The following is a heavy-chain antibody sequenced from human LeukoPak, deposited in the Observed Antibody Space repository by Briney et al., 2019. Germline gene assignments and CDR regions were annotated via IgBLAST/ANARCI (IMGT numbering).Heavy chain of an antibody. D-gene: IGHD3-22*01. CDR1: GGSISSYY. CDR3: ARHYDSSAYWYYFDY. V-gene: IGHV4-59*08. Sequence: SETLSLTCTVSGGSISSYYWSWIRQPPGKGLEWIGYIYYSGSTNYNPSLKSRVTISVDTSKNQFSLKLSSVTAADTAVYYCARHYDSSAYWYYFDYWGQGTLVTVSS. J-gene: IGHJ4*02. CDR2: IYYSGST.